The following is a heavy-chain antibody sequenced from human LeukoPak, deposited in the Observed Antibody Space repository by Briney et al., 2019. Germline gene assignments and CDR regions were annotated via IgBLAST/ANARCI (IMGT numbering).Heavy chain of an antibody. D-gene: IGHD3-22*01. CDR3: AKFATYYYDSSGHRGDAFDI. Sequence: PGRSLRLSCAASGFTFSSYGMHWVRQAPGKGLEWVAVISYDGSNKYYADSVKGRFTISRDNSKNTLYLQMNSLRAEDTAVYYCAKFATYYYDSSGHRGDAFDIWGQGTMVTVSS. J-gene: IGHJ3*02. CDR1: GFTFSSYG. V-gene: IGHV3-30*18. CDR2: ISYDGSNK.